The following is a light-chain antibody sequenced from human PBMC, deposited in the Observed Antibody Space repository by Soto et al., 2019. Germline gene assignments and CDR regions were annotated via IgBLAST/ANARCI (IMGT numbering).Light chain of an antibody. V-gene: IGKV3D-11*01. CDR2: DAS. CDR1: QGVSSY. J-gene: IGKJ4*01. Sequence: EIVLTQSPATLSLSPGERATLSCRASQGVSSYLAWYQQKPGRAPRLLINDASTRATGIPARFSGSGPGTDFTLTISSLEPEDFAVYYCQQRSNWHGVTFGGGTKVEIK. CDR3: QQRSNWHGVT.